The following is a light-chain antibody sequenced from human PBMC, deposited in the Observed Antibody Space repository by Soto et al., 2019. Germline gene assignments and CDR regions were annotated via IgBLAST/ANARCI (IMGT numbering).Light chain of an antibody. J-gene: IGKJ1*01. CDR1: QSVSSNY. V-gene: IGKV3-20*01. CDR3: QQYDSTVWT. Sequence: DIVLTQSPGTLSLSPGERATLSCRASQSVSSNYLAWYQQKPGQAPRLLIYGASTRATGVPDRFSGSGSGTDFTLTISRLEPEDFAVYYCQQYDSTVWTFGQGTKVDIK. CDR2: GAS.